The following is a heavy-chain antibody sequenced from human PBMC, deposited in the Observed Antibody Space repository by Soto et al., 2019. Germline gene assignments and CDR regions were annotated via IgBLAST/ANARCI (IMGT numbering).Heavy chain of an antibody. CDR1: GNTFTRSW. J-gene: IGHJ3*02. CDR3: ARQNSASSSYYGGAFDI. CDR2: IYLGDSDT. D-gene: IGHD3-22*01. Sequence: SLKISCKGFGNTFTRSWIGWTRQRPGKGLEYMGIIYLGDSDTRYSPSFRGQVTISADKSISTAYLQWRSLKASDTAIYYCARQNSASSSYYGGAFDIWGQGAMVTVS. V-gene: IGHV5-51*01.